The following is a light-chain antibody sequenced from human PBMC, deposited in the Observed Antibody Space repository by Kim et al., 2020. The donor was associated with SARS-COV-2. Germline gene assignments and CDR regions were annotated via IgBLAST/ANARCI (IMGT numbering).Light chain of an antibody. J-gene: IGKJ4*01. V-gene: IGKV3-11*01. CDR3: QQRTDWPPLT. CDR2: EAS. CDR1: QNVYNS. Sequence: EIVLTQSPATLSLSPGERATLSCRASQNVYNSLAWYQVKPGQAPRLLVYEASKRATGIPPRFRGSWSGTDFTLTISNLEPEDFAVYFCQQRTDWPPLTFGGGTKVDIK.